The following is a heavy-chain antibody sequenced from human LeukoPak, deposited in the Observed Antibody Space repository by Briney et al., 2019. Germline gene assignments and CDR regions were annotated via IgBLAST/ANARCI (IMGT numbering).Heavy chain of an antibody. Sequence: SVKVSCKASGGTFNSYAINWVRQAPGQGLEWMGGIIPLFGTTNFAQKLQGRVTITADKSTSTAYMDLSSLISEDTAVYYCATSPLTSGYPLPTPHNYMEVWGKGTTVIVSS. V-gene: IGHV1-69*06. D-gene: IGHD3-10*01. CDR1: GGTFNSYA. CDR2: IIPLFGTT. J-gene: IGHJ6*03. CDR3: ATSPLTSGYPLPTPHNYMEV.